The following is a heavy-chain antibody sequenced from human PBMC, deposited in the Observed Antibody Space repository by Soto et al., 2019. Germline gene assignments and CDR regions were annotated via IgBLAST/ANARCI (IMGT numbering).Heavy chain of an antibody. D-gene: IGHD3-22*01. CDR3: ARPDRSGYYYPTYYYGMDV. V-gene: IGHV3-30-3*01. CDR2: ISYDGSNK. Sequence: PGGSLRLSCAACGFSFSSYAMHWFRRAPGKGLDWVAVISYDGSNKYYADSVKGRFTISRDNSKTTLYLQMNSLRAEDTAVYYCARPDRSGYYYPTYYYGMDVWGQGTPVTVSS. CDR1: GFSFSSYA. J-gene: IGHJ6*02.